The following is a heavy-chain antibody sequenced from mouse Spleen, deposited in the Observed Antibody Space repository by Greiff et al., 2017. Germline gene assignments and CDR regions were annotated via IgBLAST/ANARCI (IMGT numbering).Heavy chain of an antibody. J-gene: IGHJ3*01. CDR1: GYSFTGYY. D-gene: IGHD2-1*01. CDR2: INPSTGGT. Sequence: VQLQQSGPELVKPGASVKISCKASGYSFTGYYMNWVKQSPEKSLEWIGEINPSTGGTTYNQKFKAKATLTVDKSSSTAYMQLKSLTSEDSAVYYCARSGYGNYDAYWGQGTLVTVSA. CDR3: ARSGYGNYDAY. V-gene: IGHV1-42*01.